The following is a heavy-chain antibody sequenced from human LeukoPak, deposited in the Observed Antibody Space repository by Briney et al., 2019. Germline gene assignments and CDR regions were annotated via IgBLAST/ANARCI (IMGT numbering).Heavy chain of an antibody. V-gene: IGHV4-38-2*02. CDR2: LYHSGTT. J-gene: IGHJ2*01. CDR3: ARVEVPRDINDWYFDL. CDR1: GYSIAHGFF. Sequence: SETLSLTCTVSGYSIAHGFFWAWIRQPPGGGLEWIGSLYHSGTTHYNTSLKSRLSTSVDTSKSRFSLKLRLVTAADTAVYYCARVEVPRDINDWYFDLWGRGTLVTVSS. D-gene: IGHD2-15*01.